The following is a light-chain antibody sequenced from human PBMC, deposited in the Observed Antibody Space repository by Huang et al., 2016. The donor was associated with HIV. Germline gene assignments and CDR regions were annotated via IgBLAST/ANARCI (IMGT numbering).Light chain of an antibody. CDR3: QQYNNWPLT. J-gene: IGKJ1*01. Sequence: EIVMTQSPATLSVSPGERATLSCRASQSVSNNLAWYQQIPGQVPRLLIYGASTRATGIPARFSGSGSRTEFTLTISSLQSEDFAVYYCQQYNNWPLTFGQGTKVEIK. CDR2: GAS. V-gene: IGKV3-15*01. CDR1: QSVSNN.